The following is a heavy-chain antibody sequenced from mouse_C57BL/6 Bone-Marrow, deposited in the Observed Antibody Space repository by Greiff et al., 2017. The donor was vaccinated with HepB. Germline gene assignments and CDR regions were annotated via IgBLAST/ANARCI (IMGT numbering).Heavy chain of an antibody. CDR2: ISNGGGST. CDR1: GFTFSDYY. J-gene: IGHJ1*03. D-gene: IGHD4-1*01. Sequence: EVQVVESGGGLVQPGGSLKLSCAASGFTFSDYYMYWVRQTPEKRLEWVAYISNGGGSTYYPDTVKGRFTISRDNAKNTLYLQMSRLKSEDTAMYYCARHEANWDWYFDVWGTGTTVTVSS. CDR3: ARHEANWDWYFDV. V-gene: IGHV5-12*01.